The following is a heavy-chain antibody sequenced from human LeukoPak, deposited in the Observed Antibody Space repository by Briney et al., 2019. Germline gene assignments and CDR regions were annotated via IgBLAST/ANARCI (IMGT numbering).Heavy chain of an antibody. CDR2: ISSSSSYI. Sequence: GASLRLSCAASGFTFSSYSMNWVRQAPGKGLEWVSSISSSSSYIYYADSVKGRFTISRDNAKNSLYLQMNSLRAEDTAVYYCARACSGGSCYPAGDYYYYGMDVWGKGTTVTVSS. D-gene: IGHD2-15*01. CDR3: ARACSGGSCYPAGDYYYYGMDV. J-gene: IGHJ6*04. CDR1: GFTFSSYS. V-gene: IGHV3-21*01.